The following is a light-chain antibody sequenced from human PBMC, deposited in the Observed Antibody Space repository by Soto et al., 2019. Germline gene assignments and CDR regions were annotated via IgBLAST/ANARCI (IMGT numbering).Light chain of an antibody. CDR3: QQYGSTPLT. CDR2: DAS. CDR1: QSVNNNY. V-gene: IGKV3-20*01. Sequence: EIVLKQSPDTLSLSPGERATLSCRASQSVNNNYLAWYQQKPGQPPRFLIYDASSRATGIPVRFSGSGSGTDFTLTISRLEPEDFAVYYCQQYGSTPLTFGGGTKVDIK. J-gene: IGKJ4*01.